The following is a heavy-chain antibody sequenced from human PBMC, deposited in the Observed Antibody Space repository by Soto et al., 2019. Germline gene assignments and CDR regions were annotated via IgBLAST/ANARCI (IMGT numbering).Heavy chain of an antibody. D-gene: IGHD2-8*01. Sequence: ASATASCTASGYTFTSNYMHWVRQAPGQRLEWMVIINPSGGSTSYAQKLQGRVTMTRDTSTSTVYMELSSLRSEDTAVYYCARDSPLGYCTNGVCQLSNYYMDVWGKGTTVTVSS. J-gene: IGHJ6*03. CDR1: GYTFTSNY. CDR3: ARDSPLGYCTNGVCQLSNYYMDV. V-gene: IGHV1-46*03. CDR2: INPSGGST.